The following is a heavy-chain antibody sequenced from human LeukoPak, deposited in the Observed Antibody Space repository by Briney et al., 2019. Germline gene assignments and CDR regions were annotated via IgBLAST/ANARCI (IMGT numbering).Heavy chain of an antibody. V-gene: IGHV4-59*01. Sequence: PSETLSLTCTVSGGSMSTYFLTWVRQSPGKGLEWVGYIYHTTTTYNPSLKGRVTILADMSQNQFSLKVTSVTAADTAVYYCARNFPGRTEDVWGKGTTVIVSS. D-gene: IGHD1-14*01. CDR3: ARNFPGRTEDV. J-gene: IGHJ6*04. CDR2: IYHTTT. CDR1: GGSMSTYF.